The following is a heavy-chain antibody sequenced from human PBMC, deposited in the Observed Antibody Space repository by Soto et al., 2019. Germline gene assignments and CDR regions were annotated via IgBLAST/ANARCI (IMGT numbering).Heavy chain of an antibody. CDR1: CGSFIGYY. D-gene: IGHD6-19*01. CDR3: ARGRRIAVAGVFDI. Sequence: SETLSLTCAVYCGSFIGYYWSWIRQPPGKGLEWIGEINHSGSTNYNPSLKSRVTISVDTSKNQFSLKLSSVTAADTAVYYCARGRRIAVAGVFDIWGQGTMVTVSS. V-gene: IGHV4-34*01. J-gene: IGHJ3*02. CDR2: INHSGST.